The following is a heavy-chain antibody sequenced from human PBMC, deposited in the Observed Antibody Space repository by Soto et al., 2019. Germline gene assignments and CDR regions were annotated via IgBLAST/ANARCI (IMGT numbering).Heavy chain of an antibody. Sequence: EVQLLESGGGLVQPGGSLRLSCAASGFTFSSYAMSWVRQAPGKGLGWVSAISGSGGRTYYADSVKGRFTISRDNSKNTLYLKMNSLRAEDTAVYYGGKDWGGWGVVTGVAFDIWGQGTMVTVSS. V-gene: IGHV3-23*01. D-gene: IGHD2-15*01. CDR1: GFTFSSYA. J-gene: IGHJ3*02. CDR3: GKDWGGWGVVTGVAFDI. CDR2: ISGSGGRT.